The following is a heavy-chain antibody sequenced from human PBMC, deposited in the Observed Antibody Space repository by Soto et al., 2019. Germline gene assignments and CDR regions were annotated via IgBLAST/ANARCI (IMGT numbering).Heavy chain of an antibody. Sequence: QVTLKESGPVLVKPTETLTLTCTVSGFSLSNARMGVSWIRQPPGKALEWLAHIFSNDEKSYSTSLKSRLTISKDTSKSQVVLTMTNMDPVDTATYYCALILISDYYDSSGYYYFDYWGQGTLVTVSS. J-gene: IGHJ4*02. CDR3: ALILISDYYDSSGYYYFDY. D-gene: IGHD3-22*01. CDR2: IFSNDEK. V-gene: IGHV2-26*01. CDR1: GFSLSNARMG.